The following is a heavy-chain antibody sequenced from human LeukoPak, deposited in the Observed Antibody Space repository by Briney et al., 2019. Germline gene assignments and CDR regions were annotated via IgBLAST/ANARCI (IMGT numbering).Heavy chain of an antibody. V-gene: IGHV4-39*01. D-gene: IGHD2-21*02. CDR2: VYYSGTA. Sequence: PSETLSLTCAVSGGSINSDRYYWPWIRQPPGKGLEWIGSVYYSGTAYYSPSLTARVTISVDTSDNHFSLELRSVTATDTAVYYCARQKRLLPNWFDPWGQGTLVTVSS. CDR3: ARQKRLLPNWFDP. CDR1: GGSINSDRYY. J-gene: IGHJ5*02.